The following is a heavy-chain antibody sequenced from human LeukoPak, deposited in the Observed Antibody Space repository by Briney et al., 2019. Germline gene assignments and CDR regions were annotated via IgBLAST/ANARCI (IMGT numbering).Heavy chain of an antibody. J-gene: IGHJ6*02. CDR2: ISSSSSYI. CDR1: GFTFSSYS. V-gene: IGHV3-21*01. D-gene: IGHD3-10*01. Sequence: GGSLRLSCAASGFTFSSYSMNWVRQAPGKGLEWVSSISSSSSYIYYADSVKGRFTISRDNAKNSLYLQMHSLRAEDTAVYYCARELRRITMVRGVIQYYYYGMDVWGQGTTVTVSS. CDR3: ARELRRITMVRGVIQYYYYGMDV.